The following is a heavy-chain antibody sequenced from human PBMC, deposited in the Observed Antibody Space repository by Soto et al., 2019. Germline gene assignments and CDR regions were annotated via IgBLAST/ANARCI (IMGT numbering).Heavy chain of an antibody. D-gene: IGHD1-26*01. CDR1: GGTFSSYA. CDR3: AKGATGYCYYCMDV. V-gene: IGHV1-69*13. Sequence: ASVKVSCKASGGTFSSYAISWVRQAPGQGLEWMGGIIPIFGTANYAQKFQGRVTITADESTSTAYMELSSLRSEDTAVYYCAKGATGYCYYCMDVWGQGTTVTVSS. J-gene: IGHJ6*02. CDR2: IIPIFGTA.